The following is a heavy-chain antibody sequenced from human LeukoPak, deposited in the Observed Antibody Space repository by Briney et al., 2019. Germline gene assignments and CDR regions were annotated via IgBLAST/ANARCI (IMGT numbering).Heavy chain of an antibody. J-gene: IGHJ4*02. D-gene: IGHD2-2*01. CDR3: AREYCDGTGCYGVDY. V-gene: IGHV1-69*13. CDR2: IIPIFGTA. Sequence: SVKVSCKASGGTFSSYAISWVRQAPGQGLEWMGGIIPIFGTANYAQKFQGRVTITADESTSTAYMELSSLRSEDTAVYYCAREYCDGTGCYGVDYWGQGALVIVSS. CDR1: GGTFSSYA.